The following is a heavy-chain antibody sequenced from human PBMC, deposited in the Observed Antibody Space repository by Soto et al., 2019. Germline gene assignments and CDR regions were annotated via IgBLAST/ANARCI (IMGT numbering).Heavy chain of an antibody. CDR3: ARSVAVPGAHIDY. V-gene: IGHV4-59*01. Sequence: SETLSLTCSVSGGSISGSYWSWIRQSPGKGLEWLGYVYYTGSTNYSPSLRSRVSISVDTSKNEFSLRLSSVTAADAAVYFCARSVAVPGAHIDYWGQGTQVTVS. CDR1: GGSISGSY. J-gene: IGHJ4*02. CDR2: VYYTGST. D-gene: IGHD6-19*01.